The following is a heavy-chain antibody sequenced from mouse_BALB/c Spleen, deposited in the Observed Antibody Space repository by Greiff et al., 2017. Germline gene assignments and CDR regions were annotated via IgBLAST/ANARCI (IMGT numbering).Heavy chain of an antibody. CDR3: TREGNWFAY. J-gene: IGHJ3*01. Sequence: EVKLMESGGGLVKPGGSLKLSCAASGFTFSSYTMSWVRQTPEKRLEWVATISSGGSYTYYPDSVKGRFTISRDNAKNTLYLQMSSLKSEDTAMYYCTREGNWFAYWGQGTLVTVSA. V-gene: IGHV5-6-4*01. D-gene: IGHD2-1*01. CDR2: ISSGGSYT. CDR1: GFTFSSYT.